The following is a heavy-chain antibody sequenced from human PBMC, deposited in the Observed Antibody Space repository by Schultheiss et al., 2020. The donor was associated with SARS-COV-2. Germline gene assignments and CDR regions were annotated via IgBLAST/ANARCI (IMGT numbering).Heavy chain of an antibody. Sequence: GESLKISCAASGFTFSSYSMNWVRQAPGKGLEWVSYISSSSSTIYYADSVKGRFTVSRDNSKNTLYLQMNSLRADDTAMYYCARDGKYCTSTSCNTPLQSESFFYMAVWGKGTTVTVSS. CDR2: ISSSSSTI. D-gene: IGHD2-2*02. CDR3: ARDGKYCTSTSCNTPLQSESFFYMAV. V-gene: IGHV3-48*01. CDR1: GFTFSSYS. J-gene: IGHJ6*03.